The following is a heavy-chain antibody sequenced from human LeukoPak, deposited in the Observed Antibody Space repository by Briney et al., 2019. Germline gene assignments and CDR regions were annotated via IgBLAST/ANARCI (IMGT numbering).Heavy chain of an antibody. CDR1: AGAISSYY. D-gene: IGHD1-26*01. J-gene: IGHJ4*02. Sequence: PSETLSLTCTVSAGAISSYYWSWIRQPPGKGLEWIGYVSDSGSTNYNPSLNSRVTMSVDTSRNQLSLKMSSVTAADTAVYFCARHKSASFYSLDYWGQGTQVTVSS. V-gene: IGHV4-59*08. CDR2: VSDSGST. CDR3: ARHKSASFYSLDY.